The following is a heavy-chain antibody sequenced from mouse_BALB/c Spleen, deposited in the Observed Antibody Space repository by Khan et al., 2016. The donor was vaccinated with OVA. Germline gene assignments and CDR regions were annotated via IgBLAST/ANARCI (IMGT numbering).Heavy chain of an antibody. CDR2: ISYSGDT. D-gene: IGHD1-1*01. V-gene: IGHV3-2*02. CDR1: GYSITSDYA. CDR3: TSMILSYYASSFEKYYIHY. Sequence: EVQLQESGPGLVKPSQSLSLTCTVTGYSITSDYAWNWIRQFPGNKLEWMGYISYSGDTAYNPSLKSRISITRDTSKNQFFLQLNSVTTEDTATXYCTSMILSYYASSFEKYYIHYWGQGTTLTVS. J-gene: IGHJ2*01.